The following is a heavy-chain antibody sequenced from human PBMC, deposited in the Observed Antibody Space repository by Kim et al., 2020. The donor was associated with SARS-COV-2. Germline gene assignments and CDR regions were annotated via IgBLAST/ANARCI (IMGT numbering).Heavy chain of an antibody. CDR1: GYTFTGYY. CDR2: INPNSGGT. D-gene: IGHD2-2*01. J-gene: IGHJ6*03. CDR3: ARVQYSSSTSCPSFICYYYYMDV. Sequence: ASVKVSCKASGYTFTGYYMHWVRQAPGQGLEWMGWINPNSGGTNYAQKFQGRVTMTRDTSISTAYMELSRLRSDDTAVYYCARVQYSSSTSCPSFICYYYYMDVWGKGTTVTVSS. V-gene: IGHV1-2*02.